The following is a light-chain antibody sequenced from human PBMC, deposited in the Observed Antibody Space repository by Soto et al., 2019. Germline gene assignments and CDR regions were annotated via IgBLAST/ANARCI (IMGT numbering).Light chain of an antibody. CDR1: QRVLYGSNNRNN. CDR3: QPHASSPWT. V-gene: IGKV4-1*01. CDR2: WAS. J-gene: IGKJ1*01. Sequence: DIVMTQSPDSLAVSLGGRATISCKSSQRVLYGSNNRNNLAWYQQKPGQPPTLLIYWASTRESGVPDRFSGSGSGTDFTLTIRRLRAEDVLVYYYQPHASSPWTFGPGTKVEI.